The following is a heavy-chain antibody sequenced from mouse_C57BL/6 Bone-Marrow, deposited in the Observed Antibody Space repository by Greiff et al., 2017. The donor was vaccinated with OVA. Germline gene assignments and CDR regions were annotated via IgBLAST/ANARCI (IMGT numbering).Heavy chain of an antibody. CDR3: AGDRNFSYYYGTLGYFDV. V-gene: IGHV12-3*01. Sequence: QVQLKESGPGLVKPSQSLFLTCSITGFPITSGYYWIWIRQSPGKPLEWMGYITHSGETFYNPSLQSPISITRETSKNQFFLQLNSVTTEDTAMYYCAGDRNFSYYYGTLGYFDVWGTGTTVTVSS. CDR2: ITHSGET. D-gene: IGHD1-1*01. CDR1: GFPITSGYY. J-gene: IGHJ1*03.